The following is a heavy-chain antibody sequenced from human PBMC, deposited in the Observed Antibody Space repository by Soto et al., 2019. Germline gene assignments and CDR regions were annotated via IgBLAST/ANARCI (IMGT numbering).Heavy chain of an antibody. CDR3: AAGGGLPRYY. Sequence: QLQLQESGSGLVKPSQTLSLTCAVSGGSISSGGYSWSWIRQPPGKGLEWIGYIYHSWSTYYNPSLKSRVTIAVDRSKNQCSLKLSSVTAADTAVYYCAAGGGLPRYYWGQGTLVTVSS. D-gene: IGHD5-12*01. CDR2: IYHSWST. J-gene: IGHJ4*02. CDR1: GGSISSGGYS. V-gene: IGHV4-30-2*01.